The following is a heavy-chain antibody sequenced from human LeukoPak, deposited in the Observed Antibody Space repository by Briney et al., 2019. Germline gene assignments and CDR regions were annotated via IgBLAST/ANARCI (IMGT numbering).Heavy chain of an antibody. J-gene: IGHJ4*02. D-gene: IGHD3-9*01. CDR2: ISAYNGNT. Sequence: ASVKVSCKASGYTFTSYGISWVRQAPGQGLEWMGWISAYNGNTNYAQKLQGRVTMTTDTSTSTAYMELRSLRSDDTAVYYCARRTNFDWLLYDDYWGQGTLVTVSS. V-gene: IGHV1-18*01. CDR1: GYTFTSYG. CDR3: ARRTNFDWLLYDDY.